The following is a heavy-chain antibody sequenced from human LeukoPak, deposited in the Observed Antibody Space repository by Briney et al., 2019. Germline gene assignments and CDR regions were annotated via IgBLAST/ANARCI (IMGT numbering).Heavy chain of an antibody. V-gene: IGHV4-34*01. CDR3: ARGKWELLGGAFDI. Sequence: SETLSLTCVVYGGSFSGYYWSWIRQPPGKGLEWIGEINHSGSTNYNPSLKSRVTISVDTSKNQFSLKLSSVTAADTAVYYCARGKWELLGGAFDIWGQGTMVTVSS. CDR2: INHSGST. CDR1: GGSFSGYY. D-gene: IGHD1-26*01. J-gene: IGHJ3*02.